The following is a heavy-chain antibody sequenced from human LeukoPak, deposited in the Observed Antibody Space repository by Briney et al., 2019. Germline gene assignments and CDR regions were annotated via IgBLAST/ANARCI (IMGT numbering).Heavy chain of an antibody. CDR2: ISGSGGSK. Sequence: PGGSLRLSCAVSEFTFSSYVMSWVRQAPGKGLEWVSLISGSGGSKYYADSAKGRFTIPRDNSKNILFLQMNSLRAADTAVYYXAXGLDYGGNPYYNYYMDVWGKGTTVIVSS. D-gene: IGHD4-23*01. V-gene: IGHV3-23*01. CDR1: EFTFSSYV. CDR3: AXGLDYGGNPYYNYYMDV. J-gene: IGHJ6*03.